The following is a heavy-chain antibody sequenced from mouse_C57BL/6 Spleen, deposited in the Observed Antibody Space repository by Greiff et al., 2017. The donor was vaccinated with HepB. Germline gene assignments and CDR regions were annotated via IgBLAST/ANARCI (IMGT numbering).Heavy chain of an antibody. CDR3: ARGRGYVHYFDY. CDR2: INPGSGGN. CDR1: GYAFTNYL. J-gene: IGHJ2*01. V-gene: IGHV1-54*01. D-gene: IGHD3-2*02. Sequence: QVQLQQSGAELVRPGTSVKVSCKASGYAFTNYLIEWVKQRPGQGLEWIGVINPGSGGNNYNEKFKGKATLTADKSSSTAYMQLSSLTSEDSAVYFCARGRGYVHYFDYWGQGTTLTVSS.